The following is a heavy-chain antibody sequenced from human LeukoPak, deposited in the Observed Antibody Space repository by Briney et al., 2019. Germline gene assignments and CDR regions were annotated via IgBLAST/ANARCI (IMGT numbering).Heavy chain of an antibody. V-gene: IGHV4-38-2*02. Sequence: PSETLSLTCTVSGYSISSGHYWGWIRQPPGKGLEWIGSIYHTGSTYYNPSLKSRVTISVDTSKNQFSLKLSSVTAADTAVYYCARAPIQYHFDYWGQGTLVTVSS. J-gene: IGHJ4*02. D-gene: IGHD4-11*01. CDR1: GYSISSGHY. CDR2: IYHTGST. CDR3: ARAPIQYHFDY.